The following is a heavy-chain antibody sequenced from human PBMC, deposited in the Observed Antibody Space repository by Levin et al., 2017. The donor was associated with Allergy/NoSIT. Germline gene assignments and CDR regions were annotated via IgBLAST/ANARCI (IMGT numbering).Heavy chain of an antibody. Sequence: GESLKISCAASGFTFSSYGMHWVRQAPGKGLEWVAVVSYDGRNKYYADSVKGRFTISRDNSKNTVFLQMNSLRAEDTAVYYCAKDSGHNIPLNWGQGTLVTVSS. J-gene: IGHJ4*02. CDR3: AKDSGHNIPLN. CDR1: GFTFSSYG. CDR2: VSYDGRNK. D-gene: IGHD3-10*01. V-gene: IGHV3-30*18.